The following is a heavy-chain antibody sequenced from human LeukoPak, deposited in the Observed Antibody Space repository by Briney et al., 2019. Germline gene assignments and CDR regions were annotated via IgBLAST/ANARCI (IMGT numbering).Heavy chain of an antibody. J-gene: IGHJ3*02. CDR2: IYTSGST. CDR3: ERDRPYSSSWSDAFDI. Sequence: PSETLSLTCTVSGGSISIYYWSWIRQPAGKGLEWIGRIYTSGSTNYNPSLKSRVTMSVDTSKNQFSLKLSSVTAADTAVYYCERDRPYSSSWSDAFDIWGQGTMVTVSS. V-gene: IGHV4-4*07. D-gene: IGHD6-13*01. CDR1: GGSISIYY.